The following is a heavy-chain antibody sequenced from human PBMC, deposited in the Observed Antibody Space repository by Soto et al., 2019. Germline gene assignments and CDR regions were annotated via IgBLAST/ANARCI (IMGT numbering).Heavy chain of an antibody. CDR2: ISNSII. D-gene: IGHD3-22*01. CDR1: GLTLSNYG. CDR3: ATWGKYYHISGDLYFDY. Sequence: EVHLVESGGDWVQPGGSLRLSCAASGLTLSNYGMNWVRQAPGKGLEWISYISNSIIYYAESVKGRFTISRDSAKNTLDLQMNSLRDEDTAVYYCATWGKYYHISGDLYFDYWGQGTLVTVSS. J-gene: IGHJ4*02. V-gene: IGHV3-48*02.